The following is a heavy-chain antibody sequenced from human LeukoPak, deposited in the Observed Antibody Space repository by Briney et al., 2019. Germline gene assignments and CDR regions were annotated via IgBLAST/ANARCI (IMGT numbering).Heavy chain of an antibody. D-gene: IGHD3-10*01. J-gene: IGHJ4*02. V-gene: IGHV4-59*08. CDR2: IYHSGST. Sequence: SETLSLTCTVSGASMRTYYWSWIRQPPGKGLEWIGFIYHSGSTDYNPSLKSRGTISVDTSKNQFSLKLSSVTAADTAVYYCARTNYYGSGSYYPALWGQETLVTVSS. CDR1: GASMRTYY. CDR3: ARTNYYGSGSYYPAL.